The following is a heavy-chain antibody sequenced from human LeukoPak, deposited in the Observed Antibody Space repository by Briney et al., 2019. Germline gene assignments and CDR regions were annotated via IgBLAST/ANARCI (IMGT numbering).Heavy chain of an antibody. D-gene: IGHD3-10*01. J-gene: IGHJ6*02. Sequence: PSETLSLTCTVCGGSSSSSSYYWGWIRQPPGKGLEWIGSIYYSGSTYYNPSLKSRVTISVDTSKNQFSLKLSAVTAADTAVYYCARHPDRYYYGSGSYSYYYGMDVWGQGTTVTVSS. V-gene: IGHV4-39*01. CDR2: IYYSGST. CDR3: ARHPDRYYYGSGSYSYYYGMDV. CDR1: GGSSSSSSYY.